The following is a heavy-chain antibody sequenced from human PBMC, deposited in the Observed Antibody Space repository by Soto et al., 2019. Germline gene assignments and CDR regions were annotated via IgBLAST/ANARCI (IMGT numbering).Heavy chain of an antibody. CDR2: ISSSDGSI. J-gene: IGHJ5*02. D-gene: IGHD3-16*01. V-gene: IGHV3-48*02. Sequence: EVQLVESGGGLVQPGGSLRLSCAASGFTFITSSMNWVRQAPGKGLEWVSYISSSDGSIYYADSVKGRFTISRDNAKNALYLQLIFLRDEDTAVYFCARGLGALPYNWFDPWGQGTLVTV. CDR3: ARGLGALPYNWFDP. CDR1: GFTFITSS.